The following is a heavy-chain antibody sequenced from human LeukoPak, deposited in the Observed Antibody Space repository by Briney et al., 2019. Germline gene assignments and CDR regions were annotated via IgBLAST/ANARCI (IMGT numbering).Heavy chain of an antibody. Sequence: SVKVSCKASGYTFTSYAMHWVRQAPGQRLEWMGWINAGNGNTKYSQKFQGRVTITRDTSASTAYMELSSLRSEDTAVYYCARDPVWFGELSYYYYGMDVWGKGTTVTVSS. J-gene: IGHJ6*04. CDR2: INAGNGNT. D-gene: IGHD3-10*01. CDR3: ARDPVWFGELSYYYYGMDV. CDR1: GYTFTSYA. V-gene: IGHV1-3*01.